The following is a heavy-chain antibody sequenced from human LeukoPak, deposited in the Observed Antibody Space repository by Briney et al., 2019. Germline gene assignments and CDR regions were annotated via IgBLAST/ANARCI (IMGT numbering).Heavy chain of an antibody. Sequence: GGSLRLSCAASGFTFSSYSMNWVRQPPGKGLEWVSSISSSCSCIYYADSVKGRCTISRDNAKNSLYLQMNSLRAEDTAVYYCARDGGVAYYTWNNLNDGRFDYWGQGTLVTVSS. CDR2: ISSSCSCI. J-gene: IGHJ4*02. V-gene: IGHV3-21*01. CDR3: ARDGGVAYYTWNNLNDGRFDY. D-gene: IGHD1-20*01. CDR1: GFTFSSYS.